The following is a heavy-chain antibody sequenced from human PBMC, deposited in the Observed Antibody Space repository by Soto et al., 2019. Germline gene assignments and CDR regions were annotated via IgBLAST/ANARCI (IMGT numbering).Heavy chain of an antibody. V-gene: IGHV4-39*01. J-gene: IGHJ5*02. CDR3: ASGYYYGSGSLNWFDP. CDR2: IYYSEST. CDR1: GGSISSSSYY. Sequence: SETLSLTCTVSGGSISSSSYYWGWVRQPPGKGLEWIGSIYYSESTYYNPSLKSRVTISVDTSKNQFSLKLSSVTAADTAVYYCASGYYYGSGSLNWFDPWGQGTLVTVSS. D-gene: IGHD3-10*01.